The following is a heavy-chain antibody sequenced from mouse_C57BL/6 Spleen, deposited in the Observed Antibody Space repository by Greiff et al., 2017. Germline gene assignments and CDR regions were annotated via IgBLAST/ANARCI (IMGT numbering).Heavy chain of an antibody. CDR2: IYPGGGYT. CDR1: GYTFTNYW. J-gene: IGHJ4*01. Sequence: QVQLKESGAELVRPGTSVKMSCKASGYTFTNYWIGWAKQRPGHGLEWIGDIYPGGGYTNYNEKFKGKATLTADKSSSTAYMQFSSLTSEDSAIYYCARHYDSRRNYAMDYWGQGTSVTVSS. D-gene: IGHD2-4*01. CDR3: ARHYDSRRNYAMDY. V-gene: IGHV1-63*01.